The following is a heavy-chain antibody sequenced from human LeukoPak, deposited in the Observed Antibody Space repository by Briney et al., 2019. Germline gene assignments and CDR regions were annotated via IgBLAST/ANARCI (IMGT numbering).Heavy chain of an antibody. V-gene: IGHV4-39*01. Sequence: SETLSLTCTVSGGTFSSGRSYWGWIRQAPGKGLEWIGNMYYSGSTYYNPSLKSRVTISIDASNNQFSLKLSSLTAADAAVYYCARVINWPPQDYFDFWGQGIMVTVSS. J-gene: IGHJ4*02. CDR1: GGTFSSGRSY. D-gene: IGHD1-1*01. CDR2: MYYSGST. CDR3: ARVINWPPQDYFDF.